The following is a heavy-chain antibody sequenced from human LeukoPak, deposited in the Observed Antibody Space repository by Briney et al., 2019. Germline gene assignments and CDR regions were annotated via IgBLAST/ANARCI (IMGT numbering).Heavy chain of an antibody. CDR1: GGSFSGYY. Sequence: SETLSLTCAVYGGSFSGYYWSWIRQPTGKGLEWIGRIYTSGSTNYNPSLKSRVTISVDTSKNQFSLKLSSVTAADTAVYYCARALWGYYMDVWGKGTTVTISS. CDR3: ARALWGYYMDV. V-gene: IGHV4-59*10. J-gene: IGHJ6*03. CDR2: IYTSGST. D-gene: IGHD7-27*01.